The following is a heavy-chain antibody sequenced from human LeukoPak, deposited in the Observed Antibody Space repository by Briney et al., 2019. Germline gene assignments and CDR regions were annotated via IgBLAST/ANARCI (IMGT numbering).Heavy chain of an antibody. CDR2: ISGSGGST. CDR1: GFTFSSYA. J-gene: IGHJ4*02. V-gene: IGHV3-23*01. CDR3: AKPGPEILYYYDSSGYYSG. Sequence: GGSLRLSCAASGFTFSSYAMSWVRQAPGKGLEWVSAISGSGGSTYYADSVKGRFTISRDNSKNTLYLQMNSLRAEDTAVYYCAKPGPEILYYYDSSGYYSGWGQGTLVTVSS. D-gene: IGHD3-22*01.